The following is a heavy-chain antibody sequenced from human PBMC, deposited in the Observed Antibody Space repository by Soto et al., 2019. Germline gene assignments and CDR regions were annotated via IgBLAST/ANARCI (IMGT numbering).Heavy chain of an antibody. V-gene: IGHV4-38-2*02. J-gene: IGHJ5*02. Sequence: SETLSLTCTVSGYSISSGYYWGWIRQPPGKGLEWIGSIYHSGSTYYNPSLKSRVTISVDTSKNQFSLKLSSVTAADTAVYYCARAPSNLITGTNWFDPWGQGTLVTVSS. CDR3: ARAPSNLITGTNWFDP. CDR2: IYHSGST. D-gene: IGHD1-7*01. CDR1: GYSISSGYY.